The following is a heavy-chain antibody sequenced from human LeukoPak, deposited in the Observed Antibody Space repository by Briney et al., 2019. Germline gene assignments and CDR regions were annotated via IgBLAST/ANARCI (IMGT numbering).Heavy chain of an antibody. CDR3: ARGPRGAGDDY. Sequence: GASVKVSCKASGYTFINFAINWGRQAPGQRPEWMGWINAGNGNTKYSQKFQGRVTITRDTSASTAYMELSSLTSEDTAVYYCARGPRGAGDDYWGQGTLVTVSS. CDR1: GYTFINFA. CDR2: INAGNGNT. J-gene: IGHJ4*02. D-gene: IGHD1-26*01. V-gene: IGHV1-3*01.